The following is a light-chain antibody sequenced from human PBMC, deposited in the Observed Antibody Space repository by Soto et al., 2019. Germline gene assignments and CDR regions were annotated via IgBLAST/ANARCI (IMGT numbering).Light chain of an antibody. V-gene: IGLV1-40*01. CDR3: QSYASSLSVV. CDR1: SSNIGAGYD. J-gene: IGLJ2*01. Sequence: QSVLTQPPSVSGAPGQRVTISCTGSSSNIGAGYDVHWYQQLPGTAPKLLIYGNSNRPSGVPDRFSGSKSGTSASLAITGLHAEDEADYYCQSYASSLSVVFGGGTQLTVL. CDR2: GNS.